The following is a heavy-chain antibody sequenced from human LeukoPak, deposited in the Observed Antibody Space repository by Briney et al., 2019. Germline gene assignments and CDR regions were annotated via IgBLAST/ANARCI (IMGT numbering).Heavy chain of an antibody. D-gene: IGHD6-19*01. J-gene: IGHJ6*02. Sequence: ASVKGSCKASGYTFTSYGISWVRQAPGQGLEWMGWISAYNGNTNYAQKLQGRVTMTTDTSTSTAYMELRSLISDDTAVYYCARDTAVAGTDYYYYGMDVWGQGTTVTVSS. CDR3: ARDTAVAGTDYYYYGMDV. CDR1: GYTFTSYG. V-gene: IGHV1-18*01. CDR2: ISAYNGNT.